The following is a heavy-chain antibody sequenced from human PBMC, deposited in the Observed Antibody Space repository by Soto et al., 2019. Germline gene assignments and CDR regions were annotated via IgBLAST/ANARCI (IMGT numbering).Heavy chain of an antibody. Sequence: SCPTLVNPTETLTLTCTVSGFSLSSARMSVSWIRQPPGKALEWLAHIFSSDAKSYSASLKSRLTISKDTSKSQVVLTMTNMNPVDTATYYCTRIRGWGWLGPNDYWGQGTLVTVSS. J-gene: IGHJ4*02. CDR2: IFSSDAK. CDR1: GFSLSSARMS. D-gene: IGHD3-10*01. CDR3: TRIRGWGWLGPNDY. V-gene: IGHV2-26*01.